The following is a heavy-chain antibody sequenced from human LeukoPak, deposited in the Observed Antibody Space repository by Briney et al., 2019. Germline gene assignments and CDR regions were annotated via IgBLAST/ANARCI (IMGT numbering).Heavy chain of an antibody. CDR1: GFAFDRFW. J-gene: IGHJ5*02. CDR2: IKEDGSEK. V-gene: IGHV3-7*01. D-gene: IGHD3-9*01. Sequence: GGSLRLSCAASGFAFDRFWMTWVRQAPGKGPEWVANIKEDGSEKHYVDSVKGRFTISRDNAENSLYLQMNSLRAEDTAVYYCAREYFFEQSGNWFDPWGQGTLVTVSS. CDR3: AREYFFEQSGNWFDP.